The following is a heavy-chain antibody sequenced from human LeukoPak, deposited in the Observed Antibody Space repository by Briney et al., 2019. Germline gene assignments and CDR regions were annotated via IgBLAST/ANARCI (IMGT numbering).Heavy chain of an antibody. CDR1: GLTFSSYG. CDR2: ISSTASTI. CDR3: ARDVTYYGADWFDP. V-gene: IGHV3-48*04. J-gene: IGHJ5*02. D-gene: IGHD4-17*01. Sequence: PGGSLRLSCAASGLTFSSYGMNWVRQAPGKGLEWVSYISSTASTIYYADSVKGRFTISRDNAKNSLFLQMNSLRAEDTAVYYCARDVTYYGADWFDPWGQGTLVTVSS.